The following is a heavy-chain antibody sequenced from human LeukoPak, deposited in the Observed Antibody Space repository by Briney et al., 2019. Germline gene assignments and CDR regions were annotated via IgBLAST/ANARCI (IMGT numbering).Heavy chain of an antibody. V-gene: IGHV4-4*07. CDR3: ARDLAYCGGDCPFNWFDP. J-gene: IGHJ5*02. CDR1: GGSISSYY. Sequence: SETLSLTCTVSGGSISSYYWSWIRQPGGKGLVWIVRIYTSGSTNYNPSLKSRVTISVDKSKNQFSLKLSSVTAADTAVYYCARDLAYCGGDCPFNWFDPWGQGTLVTVSS. D-gene: IGHD2-21*02. CDR2: IYTSGST.